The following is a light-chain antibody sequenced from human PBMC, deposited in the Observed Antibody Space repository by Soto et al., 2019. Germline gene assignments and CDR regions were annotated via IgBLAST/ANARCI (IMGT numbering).Light chain of an antibody. CDR2: GAS. CDR3: QQHGSSPVT. V-gene: IGKV3-20*01. J-gene: IGKJ4*01. CDR1: QSVSSSF. Sequence: EIVMTQSPATLSVSPGERATLSCRASQSVSSSFLAWYQQKPGQAPRLLIYGASSRATGIPDRFSGSGSGTDFTLTISRLEPEDFAVYYCQQHGSSPVTFGGGTKVDIK.